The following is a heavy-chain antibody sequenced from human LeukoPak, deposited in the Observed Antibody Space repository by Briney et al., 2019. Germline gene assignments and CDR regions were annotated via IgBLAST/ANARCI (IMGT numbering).Heavy chain of an antibody. Sequence: ASVKVSFKATGYTFTSYGISWVRQAPGQGLEWMGWISAYNGNTNYAQKLQGRVTMTTDTSTSTAYMELRSLRSDDTAVYYCAREKCSSTSRYAGIGYWGQGTLVTVSS. CDR1: GYTFTSYG. CDR2: ISAYNGNT. J-gene: IGHJ4*02. V-gene: IGHV1-18*01. CDR3: AREKCSSTSRYAGIGY. D-gene: IGHD2-2*01.